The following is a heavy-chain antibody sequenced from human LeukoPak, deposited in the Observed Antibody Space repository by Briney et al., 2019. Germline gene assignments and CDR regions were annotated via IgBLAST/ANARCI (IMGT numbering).Heavy chain of an antibody. J-gene: IGHJ3*02. CDR3: AREGHSSGYCGVFDI. CDR2: MSFDGSK. CDR1: GFTFSRSI. D-gene: IGHD3-22*01. V-gene: IGHV3-30*03. Sequence: GGSLRLSCVDSGFTFSRSIIHWVRQAPGKGLEWVAGMSFDGSKYYGGSVKGRFTISRDDSKNTVHLQMDSLRPEDTAVYYCAREGHSSGYCGVFDIWGQGTTVSVSS.